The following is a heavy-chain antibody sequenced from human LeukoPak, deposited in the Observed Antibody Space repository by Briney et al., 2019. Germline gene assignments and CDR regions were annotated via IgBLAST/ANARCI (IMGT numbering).Heavy chain of an antibody. CDR3: ARGGVPVADYYFDY. CDR1: GGTFSSYA. V-gene: IGHV1-69*05. J-gene: IGHJ4*02. Sequence: SVKVSCKASGGTFSSYAISWVRQAPGQGLEWMGRIIPIFGTANYAQKFQGRVTITTDESTSTAYIELSSLRSADTPVYYCARGGVPVADYYFDYWGQGTLVTVSS. CDR2: IIPIFGTA. D-gene: IGHD6-19*01.